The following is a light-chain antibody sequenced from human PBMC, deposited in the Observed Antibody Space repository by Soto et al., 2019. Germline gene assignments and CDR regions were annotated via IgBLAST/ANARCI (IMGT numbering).Light chain of an antibody. CDR3: QQYGSSPWT. CDR1: QSVDSF. J-gene: IGKJ1*01. Sequence: EIVLTQSPASLSLSPGERATLSCRASQSVDSFLAWYQQKPGRTPRLLIYDTSNRATGIPDRVSGSGSGTDFTLTISGLEPEDFAVYYCQQYGSSPWTFGQGTKVEIK. V-gene: IGKV3-20*01. CDR2: DTS.